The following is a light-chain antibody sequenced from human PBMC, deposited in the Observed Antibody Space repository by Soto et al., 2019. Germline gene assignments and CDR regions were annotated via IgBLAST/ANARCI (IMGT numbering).Light chain of an antibody. CDR3: LQYNSYWT. J-gene: IGKJ1*01. CDR1: KSISSW. Sequence: DIHMTQSPYTLSASVGDRVTITCRASKSISSWLAWYQQRPGKAPKLLIYKASSLESGVPSRFSGSGSGTEFTLTISSLQPDDFATYYCLQYNSYWTFGQGTRVEIK. CDR2: KAS. V-gene: IGKV1-5*03.